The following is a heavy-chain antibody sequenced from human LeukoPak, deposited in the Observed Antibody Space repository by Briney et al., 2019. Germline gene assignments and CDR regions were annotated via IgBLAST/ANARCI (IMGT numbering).Heavy chain of an antibody. V-gene: IGHV4-59*01. J-gene: IGHJ3*02. D-gene: IGHD5-12*01. CDR3: ARVGRRYYDYADAFDI. CDR1: GGSISSYY. Sequence: SETLSLTCTVSGGSISSYYWSWIRQPPGKGLEWIGYIYYSGSTNYNPSLKSRVTISVDTSKNQFSLKLSSVTAADTAMYYCARVGRRYYDYADAFDIWGQGTMVTVSS. CDR2: IYYSGST.